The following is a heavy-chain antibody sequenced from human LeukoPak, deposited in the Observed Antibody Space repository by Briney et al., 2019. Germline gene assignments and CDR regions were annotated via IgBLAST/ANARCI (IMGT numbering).Heavy chain of an antibody. V-gene: IGHV1-18*01. CDR3: ARIQDYSSGWYYFDY. Sequence: ASVKVSCKASGHTFTSYGISWVRQAPGQGLEWMGWISAYNGNTNYAQKLQGRVTMTTDTSTSTAYMELRSLRSDDTAVYYCARIQDYSSGWYYFDYWGQGTLVTVSS. CDR2: ISAYNGNT. CDR1: GHTFTSYG. D-gene: IGHD6-19*01. J-gene: IGHJ4*02.